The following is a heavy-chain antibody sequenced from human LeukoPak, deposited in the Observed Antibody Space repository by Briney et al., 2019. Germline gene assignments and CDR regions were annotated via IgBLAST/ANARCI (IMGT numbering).Heavy chain of an antibody. CDR1: GGSISGYY. V-gene: IGHV4-59*08. D-gene: IGHD5-24*01. CDR2: VYYTGST. J-gene: IGHJ3*02. Sequence: SETLSLTCTVSGGSISGYYWSWIRQPPGKGLEWIGYVYYTGSTDYTPSLKSRVTLSVDTSKNQFSLKLNSVTAADTAVYYCARRRDGYHSGAFDIWGQGTMVTVSS. CDR3: ARRRDGYHSGAFDI.